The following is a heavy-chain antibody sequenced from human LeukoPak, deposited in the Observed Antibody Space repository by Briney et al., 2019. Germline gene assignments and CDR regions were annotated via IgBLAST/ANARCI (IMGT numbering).Heavy chain of an antibody. CDR3: ARGHSSGWYYFDY. CDR2: IYYSGST. D-gene: IGHD6-19*01. Sequence: PSETLSLTCTVSGGTIRSYYWNWNRQPPGKGLEWIGYIYYSGSTNYNPSVESRVTISVDTSKNQFSLKLSSVTAADTAVYYCARGHSSGWYYFDYWGQGTLVTVSS. CDR1: GGTIRSYY. J-gene: IGHJ4*02. V-gene: IGHV4-59*01.